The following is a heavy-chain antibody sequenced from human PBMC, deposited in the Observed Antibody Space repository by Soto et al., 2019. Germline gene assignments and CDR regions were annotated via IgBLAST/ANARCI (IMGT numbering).Heavy chain of an antibody. V-gene: IGHV4-31*03. CDR1: CGSISSGGYY. D-gene: IGHD3-22*01. CDR2: IYYSGST. Sequence: PSETLSLTCTVSCGSISSGGYYWSWIRQHPGKGLEWIGYIYYSGSTYYNPSLKSRVTISVDTSKNQFSLKLGSVTAADTAVDFCAKAYYYDSSGYYYWGQGTLVPVSS. CDR3: AKAYYYDSSGYYY. J-gene: IGHJ4*02.